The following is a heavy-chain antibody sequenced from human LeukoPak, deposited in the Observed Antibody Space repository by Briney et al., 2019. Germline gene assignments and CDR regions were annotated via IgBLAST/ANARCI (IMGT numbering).Heavy chain of an antibody. CDR2: ISGSGSSI. CDR3: AKGINSFFFDY. CDR1: GFTFSNYA. J-gene: IGHJ4*02. Sequence: PGGSLRLSCAASGFTFSNYAVNWIRQAPGKGLKWVSVISGSGSSIYYTDSVKGRFTISRDNSKNTLYLQMNSLRAEDTAVYYCAKGINSFFFDYWGRRTLVTVSS. D-gene: IGHD2/OR15-2a*01. V-gene: IGHV3-23*01.